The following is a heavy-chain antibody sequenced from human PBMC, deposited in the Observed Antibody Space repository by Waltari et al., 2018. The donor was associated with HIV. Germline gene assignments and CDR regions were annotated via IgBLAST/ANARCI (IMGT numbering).Heavy chain of an antibody. D-gene: IGHD3-22*01. CDR3: ARAPFYYDGCGYEIKHFGMDV. CDR2: IRASGGTT. V-gene: IGHV1-46*01. Sequence: QVQLVQSGAEVKKPGASVKVSCQASGFTLTTYYIHWVRQAPGKGLEWMGIIRASGGTTTDVQKFQGRVTVTRETPTSTVYLELRSLRSDDSAVYFCARAPFYYDGCGYEIKHFGMDVWGQGTTVTVSS. J-gene: IGHJ6*02. CDR1: GFTLTTYY.